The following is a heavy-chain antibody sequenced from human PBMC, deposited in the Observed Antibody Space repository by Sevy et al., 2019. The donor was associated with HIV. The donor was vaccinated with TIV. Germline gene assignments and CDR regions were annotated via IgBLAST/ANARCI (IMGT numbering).Heavy chain of an antibody. V-gene: IGHV3-11*01. CDR2: ISSSGSTI. CDR1: GFTFSDYN. D-gene: IGHD3-3*01. Sequence: GGSLRLSCAASGFTFSDYNMSWIRQAPGKGLEWVSYISSSGSTIYYAGSVKGRFTISRDNAKNSLYLQMNSLRAEDTAVYYCARDALGYDFWSGYYHDAFDIWGQGTMVTVSS. J-gene: IGHJ3*02. CDR3: ARDALGYDFWSGYYHDAFDI.